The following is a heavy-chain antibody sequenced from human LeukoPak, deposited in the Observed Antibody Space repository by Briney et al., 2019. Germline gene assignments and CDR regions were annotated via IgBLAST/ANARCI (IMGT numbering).Heavy chain of an antibody. V-gene: IGHV3-74*01. J-gene: IGHJ4*02. CDR1: GFTFSRYW. D-gene: IGHD3-22*01. CDR3: ARRSSGYYAWVFDY. CDR2: INSDGSRT. Sequence: GGSLRLSCEASGFTFSRYWMHWVRQAPGKGLVWVSRINSDGSRTTYADSVKGRVTISRDNAKNSLYLQMNSLRAEDTAVYYCARRSSGYYAWVFDYWGQGTLVTVSS.